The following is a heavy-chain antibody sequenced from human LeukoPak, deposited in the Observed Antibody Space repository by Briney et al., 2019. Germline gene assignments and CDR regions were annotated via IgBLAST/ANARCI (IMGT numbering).Heavy chain of an antibody. CDR3: AKSLEFFSAFDI. Sequence: PGGSLRLSCAASGFTFSSYAMSWVCQAPGKGLEWVSAISGSGGSTYYADSVKGRFTISRDNSKNTLYLQMNSLRAEDTAVYYCAKSLEFFSAFDIWGQGTMVTVSS. D-gene: IGHD3-10*01. J-gene: IGHJ3*02. CDR1: GFTFSSYA. CDR2: ISGSGGST. V-gene: IGHV3-23*01.